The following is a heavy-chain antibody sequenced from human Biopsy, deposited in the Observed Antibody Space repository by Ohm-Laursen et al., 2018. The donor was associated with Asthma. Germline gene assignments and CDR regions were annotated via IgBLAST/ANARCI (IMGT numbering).Heavy chain of an antibody. J-gene: IGHJ5*02. CDR3: ARLADCSGGACYSYGWFDP. Sequence: SETLSLTCTVSGVSISSDYWSWIRPPPGKGLEWIGHIYYSGSTNYQPSLKSRVTISVDTSKNQFSLRLTSVTPADTAVYYCARLADCSGGACYSYGWFDPWGHGTRVTVSS. CDR1: GVSISSDY. CDR2: IYYSGST. D-gene: IGHD2-15*01. V-gene: IGHV4-59*01.